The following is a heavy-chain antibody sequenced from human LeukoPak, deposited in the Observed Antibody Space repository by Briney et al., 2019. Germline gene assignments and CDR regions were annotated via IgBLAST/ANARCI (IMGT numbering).Heavy chain of an antibody. V-gene: IGHV3-23*01. D-gene: IGHD3-10*01. CDR3: TKWSGFGDD. Sequence: PGGSLRLSCADSGFTFRSNSMTWVRQTPGKGLEWVSGISGSGDSTFYADSVKGRFTISRDNSRNTLYLQMSSLRPEDTAVYYCTKWSGFGDDWGQGTLVTVSS. J-gene: IGHJ4*02. CDR2: ISGSGDST. CDR1: GFTFRSNS.